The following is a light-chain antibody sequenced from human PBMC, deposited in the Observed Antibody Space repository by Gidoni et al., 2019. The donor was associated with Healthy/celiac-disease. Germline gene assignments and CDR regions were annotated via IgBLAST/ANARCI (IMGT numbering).Light chain of an antibody. Sequence: QLALTQPRPVPGSPGQPVTISCTGTSSDVGGYNYVSWYQQHPGKAPKLMIYDVSKRPSGVPDRFSGSKSGNTASLTISGLQAEDEADYYCCSYAGSYTYVFGTGTKVTVL. CDR3: CSYAGSYTYV. CDR1: SSDVGGYNY. CDR2: DVS. V-gene: IGLV2-11*01. J-gene: IGLJ1*01.